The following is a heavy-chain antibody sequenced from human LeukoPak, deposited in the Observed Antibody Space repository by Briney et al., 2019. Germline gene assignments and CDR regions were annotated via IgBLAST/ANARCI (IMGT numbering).Heavy chain of an antibody. D-gene: IGHD4-11*01. CDR2: IYTSGST. CDR3: ARERLSNYDPYNWFDP. CDR1: GGSISSYY. J-gene: IGHJ5*02. Sequence: PSETLSLTCTVSGGSISSYYWSWIRQPAGKGLEWIGRIYTSGSTNYNPSLKSRVTMSVDTSKNQFSLKLSSVTAADTAVYYCARERLSNYDPYNWFDPWGQGTLVTVSS. V-gene: IGHV4-4*07.